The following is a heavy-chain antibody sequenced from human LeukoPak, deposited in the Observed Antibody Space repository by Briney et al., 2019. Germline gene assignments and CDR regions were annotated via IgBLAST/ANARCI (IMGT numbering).Heavy chain of an antibody. CDR1: GGSFSGYY. Sequence: QTSETLSLTCAVYGGSFSGYYWSWIRQPPGKGLEWIGEINHSGSTNYNPSLKSRVTISVDTSKNQFSLKLNSVTAADTAVYYCASGNSYRWVYWGQGTLITVSS. V-gene: IGHV4-34*01. CDR3: ASGNSYRWVY. J-gene: IGHJ4*02. D-gene: IGHD4-23*01. CDR2: INHSGST.